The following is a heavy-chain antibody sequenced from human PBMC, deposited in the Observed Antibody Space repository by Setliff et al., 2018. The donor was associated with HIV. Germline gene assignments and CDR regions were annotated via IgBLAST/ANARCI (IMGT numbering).Heavy chain of an antibody. CDR1: GYTFISYG. CDR3: TRTSSSRPDAFDI. CDR2: ISVDNGDT. Sequence: ASVKVSCKASGYTFISYGISWMRQAPGQGPEWMGWISVDNGDTNYAQKVQGRVSMTTDTSTSTAYMELRGLRFDDTAVYYCTRTSSSRPDAFDIWGQGTMVTVSS. D-gene: IGHD6-13*01. V-gene: IGHV1-18*04. J-gene: IGHJ3*02.